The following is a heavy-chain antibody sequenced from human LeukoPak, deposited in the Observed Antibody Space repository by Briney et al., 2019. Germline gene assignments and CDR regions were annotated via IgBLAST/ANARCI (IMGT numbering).Heavy chain of an antibody. CDR1: GFIFSSFG. CDR3: ARTAVAGTLRWFDL. CDR2: IRYDGSNN. Sequence: GGSLRLSCAASGFIFSSFGMHWVRQAPGKGLEWLSFIRYDGSNNYHADSVKGRFSISRDNSKNTLHLQMNTLRPDDTAVYYCARTAVAGTLRWFDLWGQGTLVIVSS. J-gene: IGHJ5*02. V-gene: IGHV3-30*02. D-gene: IGHD6-19*01.